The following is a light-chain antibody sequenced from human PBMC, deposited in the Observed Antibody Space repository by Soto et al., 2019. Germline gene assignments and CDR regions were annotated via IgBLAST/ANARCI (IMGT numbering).Light chain of an antibody. CDR1: NSDIGHYNY. Sequence: QSALTQPASVSGSPGQSITIACAGTNSDIGHYNYVSWYQQHPGQAPKLIISEVTSRPSGVSDRFSGSKSGITASLTISGLQTDDEADYYCSSYAGSYTWVFGGGTKLTVL. CDR3: SSYAGSYTWV. J-gene: IGLJ3*02. V-gene: IGLV2-14*01. CDR2: EVT.